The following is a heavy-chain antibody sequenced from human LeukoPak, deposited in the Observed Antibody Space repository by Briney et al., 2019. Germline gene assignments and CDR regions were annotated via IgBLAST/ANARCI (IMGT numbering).Heavy chain of an antibody. CDR2: FEPEDGET. CDR3: ATDLTSVSFTWFDP. CDR1: GYTLTELS. D-gene: IGHD1-26*01. J-gene: IGHJ5*02. V-gene: IGHV1-24*01. Sequence: ASVKVSCKVSGYTLTELSMHWGRQAPGKGLEWMGGFEPEDGETIYAQKFQGRVTMTEDTSTDTAYMELSSLRSEDTAVYYCATDLTSVSFTWFDPWGQGTLVTVSS.